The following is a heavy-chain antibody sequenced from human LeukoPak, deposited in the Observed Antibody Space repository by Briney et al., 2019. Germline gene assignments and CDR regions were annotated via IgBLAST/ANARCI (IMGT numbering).Heavy chain of an antibody. J-gene: IGHJ4*02. CDR1: GGSFSGYY. V-gene: IGHV4-34*01. CDR3: ARTAIAVAGTPFDY. Sequence: PSETLSLTCAVYGGSFSGYYWSWIRQPPGKGLEWIGEINHSGSTNYNPPPKSRVTISVDTSKNQFSLKLSSVTAADTAVYYCARTAIAVAGTPFDYWGQGTLVTVSS. D-gene: IGHD6-19*01. CDR2: INHSGST.